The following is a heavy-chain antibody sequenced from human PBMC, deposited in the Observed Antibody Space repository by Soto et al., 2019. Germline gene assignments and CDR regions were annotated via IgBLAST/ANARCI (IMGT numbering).Heavy chain of an antibody. J-gene: IGHJ4*02. V-gene: IGHV3-30-3*01. CDR2: ISYDGSNK. D-gene: IGHD6-13*01. CDR3: ASQKPHSSSWFFRPTDY. CDR1: GFTFSSYA. Sequence: QVQLVESGGGVVQPGRSLRLSCAASGFTFSSYAMHWVRQAPGKGLEWVAVISYDGSNKYYADSVKGRFTISRDNSKNTLYLQMNSLRAEDTAVYYCASQKPHSSSWFFRPTDYWGQGTLVTVSS.